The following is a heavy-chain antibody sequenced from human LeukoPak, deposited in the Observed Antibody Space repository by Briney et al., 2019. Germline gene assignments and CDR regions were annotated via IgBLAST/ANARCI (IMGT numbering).Heavy chain of an antibody. CDR2: IYYSGST. Sequence: TPSETLSLTCTVSGGSISSYYWSWIRQPPGKGLEWIGYIYYSGSTNYNPSLKSRVTISVDTSKNQFSLKLSSVTAAGTAVYYCARVPRQPFDWSIYYFDYWGQGTPVTVSP. CDR3: ARVPRQPFDWSIYYFDY. CDR1: GGSISSYY. D-gene: IGHD3-9*01. V-gene: IGHV4-59*08. J-gene: IGHJ4*02.